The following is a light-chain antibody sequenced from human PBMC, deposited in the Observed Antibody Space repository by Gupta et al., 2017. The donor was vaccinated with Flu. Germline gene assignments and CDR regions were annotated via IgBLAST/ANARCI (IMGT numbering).Light chain of an antibody. CDR3: HHNDNNPPWT. Sequence: IRSFLGWSEQKQKQAPHLLIYAAANWQRGVSSRFVGSGSGKNLSLTISRRQQQDFASYYYHHNDNNPPWTFGQGTKVEIK. CDR2: AAA. J-gene: IGKJ1*01. CDR1: IRSF. V-gene: IGKV1-39*01.